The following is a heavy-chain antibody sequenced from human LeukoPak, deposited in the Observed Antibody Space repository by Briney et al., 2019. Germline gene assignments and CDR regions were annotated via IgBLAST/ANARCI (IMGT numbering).Heavy chain of an antibody. CDR3: ARSGFGTYSGYDYPFDY. J-gene: IGHJ4*02. CDR2: IYSGGST. Sequence: GGSLRLSCAASGFTVSSNYMSWVRQAPGKGLEWVSIIYSGGSTYYADSVKGRFSISRDNSKNTLCLQMNSLRAEDTAVYYCARSGFGTYSGYDYPFDYWGQGTLVTVSS. D-gene: IGHD5-12*01. CDR1: GFTVSSNY. V-gene: IGHV3-66*01.